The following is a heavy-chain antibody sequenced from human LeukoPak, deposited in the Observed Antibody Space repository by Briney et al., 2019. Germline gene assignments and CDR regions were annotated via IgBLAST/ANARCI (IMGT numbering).Heavy chain of an antibody. D-gene: IGHD2/OR15-2a*01. CDR3: TRDATQYLRYGYFDS. V-gene: IGHV3-21*01. CDR1: GFTFSNSA. CDR2: INNIASHI. J-gene: IGHJ4*02. Sequence: GGSLRLSCAASGFTFSNSAMNWVRQAPGKGLEWVSSINNIASHIYYVDSVGGRFTISRDNAKNSVSLQMNNLRAEDTAVYYCTRDATQYLRYGYFDSWGQGILVTVSS.